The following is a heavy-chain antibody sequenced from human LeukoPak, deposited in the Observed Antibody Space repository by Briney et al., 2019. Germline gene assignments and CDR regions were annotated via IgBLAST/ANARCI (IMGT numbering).Heavy chain of an antibody. J-gene: IGHJ5*02. V-gene: IGHV3-30*18. Sequence: PGRSLRLSCVASGFIFSSNGMHWVRQAPGKGLEWLALISYDGKNKYYADSVKGRFTISRDDSMNTLYLQMNSLRAEDTALYYCANVPYSSSWYPGTWGQGTLVTVSS. D-gene: IGHD6-13*01. CDR3: ANVPYSSSWYPGT. CDR1: GFIFSSNG. CDR2: ISYDGKNK.